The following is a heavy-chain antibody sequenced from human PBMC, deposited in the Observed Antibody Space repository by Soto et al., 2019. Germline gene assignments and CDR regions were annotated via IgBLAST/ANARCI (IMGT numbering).Heavy chain of an antibody. V-gene: IGHV3-74*01. J-gene: IGHJ6*02. CDR2: INSDGSST. CDR1: GFTFSSYW. CDR3: ARVPSESSGLEVDYYYGMDV. D-gene: IGHD3-22*01. Sequence: GGSLRLSCAASGFTFSSYWMHWVRQAPGKGLVWVSRINSDGSSTSYADSVKGRFTISRDNAKNTLYLQMNSLRAEDTAVYYCARVPSESSGLEVDYYYGMDVWGQGTTVTVSS.